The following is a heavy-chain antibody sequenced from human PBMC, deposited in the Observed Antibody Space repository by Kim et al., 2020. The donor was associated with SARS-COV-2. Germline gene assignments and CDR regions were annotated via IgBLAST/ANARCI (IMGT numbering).Heavy chain of an antibody. Sequence: PSPKSRVPISVDTSKNQFSLKLSSVTAADTAVYYCARRACSGGSCYFDYWGQGTLVTVSS. V-gene: IGHV4-39*01. D-gene: IGHD2-15*01. CDR3: ARRACSGGSCYFDY. J-gene: IGHJ4*02.